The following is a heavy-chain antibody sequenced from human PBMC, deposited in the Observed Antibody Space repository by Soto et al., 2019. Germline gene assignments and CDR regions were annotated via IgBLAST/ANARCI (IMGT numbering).Heavy chain of an antibody. CDR3: ARDRGSWYQHTAWWFDP. Sequence: PSETLSLTCSVSGGSISSSYYYWGWVRQPPGKGLEWIGAVYYSGSTYYNPSLKSRVTISVDTSKNQFSLKLSSVTAADTAVYYCARDRGSWYQHTAWWFDPWGQGTLVTV. CDR1: GGSISSSYYY. CDR2: VYYSGST. V-gene: IGHV4-39*07. D-gene: IGHD6-13*01. J-gene: IGHJ5*02.